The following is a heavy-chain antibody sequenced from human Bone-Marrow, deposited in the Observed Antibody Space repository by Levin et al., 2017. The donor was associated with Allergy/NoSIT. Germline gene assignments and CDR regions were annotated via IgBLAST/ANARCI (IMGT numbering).Heavy chain of an antibody. CDR2: IYHSGST. CDR1: GGSISNSNW. CDR3: AGTTVTPGHDY. J-gene: IGHJ4*02. V-gene: IGHV4-4*02. D-gene: IGHD4-17*01. Sequence: SETLSLTCAVSGGSISNSNWWSWVRQPPGKGLEWIGEIYHSGSTNYNPSLKSRVTISVDKSKNQFSLKLNSVTAADTAVYYCAGTTVTPGHDYWGQGTLVTVSS.